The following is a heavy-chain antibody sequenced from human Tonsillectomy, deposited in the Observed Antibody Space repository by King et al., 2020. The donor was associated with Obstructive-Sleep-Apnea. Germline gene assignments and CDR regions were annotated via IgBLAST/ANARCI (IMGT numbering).Heavy chain of an antibody. J-gene: IGHJ4*02. Sequence: VQLVESGGGLVQPGRSLRLSCTASGFTFGDYAMSWFRQAPGKGLEWVGFIRSKAYGGPTEYAVSVKGRFTISRDDSKSIAYLQMNSLKTEDTAVYYCTRDRSSSWSISDYWGQGTLVTVSS. CDR3: TRDRSSSWSISDY. D-gene: IGHD6-13*01. CDR2: IRSKAYGGPT. CDR1: GFTFGDYA. V-gene: IGHV3-49*03.